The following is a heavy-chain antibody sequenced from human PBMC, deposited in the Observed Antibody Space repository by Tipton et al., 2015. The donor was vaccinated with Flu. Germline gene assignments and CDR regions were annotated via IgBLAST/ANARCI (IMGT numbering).Heavy chain of an antibody. J-gene: IGHJ5*02. CDR3: ARGSLWFGELEKYGFDP. CDR1: GGSISSSSYY. V-gene: IGHV4-39*07. Sequence: TLSLTCTASGGSISSSSYYWGWIRQPPGKGLEWIGSIYYSGSTYYNPSLKCRVTISVDTSKNQFSLKLSSVTAADTAVYYCARGSLWFGELEKYGFDPWGQGTLVTVSS. D-gene: IGHD3-10*01. CDR2: IYYSGST.